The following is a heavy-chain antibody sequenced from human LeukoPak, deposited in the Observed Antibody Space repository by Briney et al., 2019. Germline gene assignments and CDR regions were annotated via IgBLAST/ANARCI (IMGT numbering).Heavy chain of an antibody. CDR1: GGTFSSYA. D-gene: IGHD1-26*01. J-gene: IGHJ2*01. CDR3: ARDALSGRHPQRGVWYFDL. Sequence: GASVKVSCKASGGTFSSYAISWVRQAPGQGLEWMGGIIPIFGTANYAQKFQGRVTITADESTSTAYMELSSLRSEDTAVYFCARDALSGRHPQRGVWYFDLWGRGTLVTVSS. V-gene: IGHV1-69*13. CDR2: IIPIFGTA.